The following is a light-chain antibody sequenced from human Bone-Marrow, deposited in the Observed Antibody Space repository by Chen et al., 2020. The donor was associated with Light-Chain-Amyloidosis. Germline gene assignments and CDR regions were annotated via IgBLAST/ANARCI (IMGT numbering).Light chain of an antibody. V-gene: IGLV4-69*02. Sequence: QPVLTQSPSASASLGASVTLTCTLSSAHSTYAVACHQQQPERGPRFLMKLNSDGSHSKGAGIPDRFSGSSSGAERSLTVSGIQSEDEGDYYCQTWGSGSNWVFGGGTKLTVL. CDR1: SAHSTYA. CDR3: QTWGSGSNWV. J-gene: IGLJ3*02. CDR2: LNSDGSH.